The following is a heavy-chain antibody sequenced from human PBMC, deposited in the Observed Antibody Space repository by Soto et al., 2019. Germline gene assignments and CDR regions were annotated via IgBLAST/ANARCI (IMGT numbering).Heavy chain of an antibody. V-gene: IGHV4-39*01. CDR1: GGSISSSSYY. Sequence: PETLSLTCTVSGGSISSSSYYWGWIRPPPGKGLEWIGSIYYSGSTYYNPSLKSRVPISVDTSKNQFSLKLSSATAADTAVYYCARQCQIRGKFDYWGQGYL. D-gene: IGHD3-16*01. CDR2: IYYSGST. CDR3: ARQCQIRGKFDY. J-gene: IGHJ4*02.